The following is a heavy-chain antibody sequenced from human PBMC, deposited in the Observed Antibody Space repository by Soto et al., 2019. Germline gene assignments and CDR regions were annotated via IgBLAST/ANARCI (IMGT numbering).Heavy chain of an antibody. J-gene: IGHJ4*02. Sequence: QVQLVQSGAEVKKPGASVKVSCKASGYTFTSYGISWVRQAPGQGLEWMGWISAYNGNTNYAQKLQGRVTMTTDTYTSTAHVELRSLRSDDTAVYYCARRGLNYCGSGSYPAYWGQGTLVTVSS. CDR3: ARRGLNYCGSGSYPAY. CDR2: ISAYNGNT. V-gene: IGHV1-18*01. CDR1: GYTFTSYG. D-gene: IGHD3-10*01.